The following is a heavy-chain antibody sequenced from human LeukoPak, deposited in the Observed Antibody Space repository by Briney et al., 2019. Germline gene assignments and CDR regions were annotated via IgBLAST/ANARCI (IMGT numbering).Heavy chain of an antibody. D-gene: IGHD3-22*01. J-gene: IGHJ4*02. Sequence: SETLSLTCIVSGGSTSGGNYYWGWIRRPPGKGLEWIGGISSSGNTYYNPSLKSRITISIDTSKNHFSLKLSSVTAADTAVYYCVSSSSGYVVFDYWGQGTLVTVSS. CDR1: GGSTSGGNYY. V-gene: IGHV4-39*02. CDR3: VSSSSGYVVFDY. CDR2: ISSSGNT.